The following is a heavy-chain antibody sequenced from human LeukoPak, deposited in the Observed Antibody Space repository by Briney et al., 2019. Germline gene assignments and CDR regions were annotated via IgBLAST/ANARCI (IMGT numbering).Heavy chain of an antibody. CDR3: ARGPQWRGDYYYMDV. CDR1: GYSFTNFD. Sequence: ASVKVSCKASGYSFTNFDINWVRQATGQGLTWMGWMNPNSGNKGYAQKFQGRVTMTMNTSITTAYMELSSLRSEDTAVYYCARGPQWRGDYYYMDVWGRGTTVTVSS. J-gene: IGHJ6*03. CDR2: MNPNSGNK. D-gene: IGHD6-19*01. V-gene: IGHV1-8*01.